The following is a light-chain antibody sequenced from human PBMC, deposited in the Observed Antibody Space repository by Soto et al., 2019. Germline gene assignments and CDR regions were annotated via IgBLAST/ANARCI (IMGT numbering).Light chain of an antibody. CDR3: TSYTSISTYV. CDR2: EVS. Sequence: QSALTQPASESGSPGQSITISCTGTSSDVGDYNYVSWYQQHPGKAPKLMIFEVSNRPSGVSNRFSGSKSGNTASLTISGLQAEDEADYFCTSYTSISTYVFGTGTKVTVL. V-gene: IGLV2-14*01. J-gene: IGLJ1*01. CDR1: SSDVGDYNY.